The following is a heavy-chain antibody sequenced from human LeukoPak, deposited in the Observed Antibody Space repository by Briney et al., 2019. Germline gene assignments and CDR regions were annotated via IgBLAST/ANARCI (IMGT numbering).Heavy chain of an antibody. Sequence: ASVKVSCKASGYTFTGYYMHWVRQAPGQGLEWMGWINPNSGGTNYAQKFQGRVTMTRDTSISTAYMELSRLRSDDTAVYHCARPQDIVVVGYGMDVWGQGTTVTVSS. CDR3: ARPQDIVVVGYGMDV. V-gene: IGHV1-2*02. CDR2: INPNSGGT. J-gene: IGHJ6*02. D-gene: IGHD2-2*01. CDR1: GYTFTGYY.